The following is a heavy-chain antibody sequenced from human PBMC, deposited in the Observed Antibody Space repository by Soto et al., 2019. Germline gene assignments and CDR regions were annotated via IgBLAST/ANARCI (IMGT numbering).Heavy chain of an antibody. J-gene: IGHJ4*02. D-gene: IGHD2-8*01. CDR2: INAGNGKT. V-gene: IGHV1-3*01. Sequence: ASVKVSCKASGYTFTYYAMHWVRQAPGQRLEWMGWINAGNGKTEYSQKFQGRFTITRDTSASTAYMDLSSLRSEDTAVYYCARDKGGVVFDYWGLGTLVTVPQ. CDR3: ARDKGGVVFDY. CDR1: GYTFTYYA.